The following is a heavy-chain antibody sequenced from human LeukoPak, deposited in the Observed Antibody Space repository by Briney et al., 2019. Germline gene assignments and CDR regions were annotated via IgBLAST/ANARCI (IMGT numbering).Heavy chain of an antibody. CDR1: GFTVSSNY. Sequence: GGSLRLSCAASGFTVSSNYMTWVRQAPGKGLEWLSVIYSGGDTYYADSVKGRFTISRDNSKNTLYLQMNSLRAEDTAVYYCARGKVVAAPPYNWFDPWGQGTLVTVSS. D-gene: IGHD2-15*01. CDR3: ARGKVVAAPPYNWFDP. CDR2: IYSGGDT. V-gene: IGHV3-66*01. J-gene: IGHJ5*02.